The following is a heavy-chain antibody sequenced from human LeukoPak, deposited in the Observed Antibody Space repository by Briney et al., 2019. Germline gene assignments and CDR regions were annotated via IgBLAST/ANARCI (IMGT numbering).Heavy chain of an antibody. CDR3: ARGPALLRFLEWLSPLDY. Sequence: GGSLRLSCAASGFTFSSYAMSWVRQAPGKGLEWVSAISGSGGSTYYADSVKGRFTISRDNSKNTLYLQMNSLRAEDTAVYYCARGPALLRFLEWLSPLDYWGQGTLVTVSS. CDR1: GFTFSSYA. CDR2: ISGSGGST. D-gene: IGHD3-3*01. J-gene: IGHJ4*02. V-gene: IGHV3-23*01.